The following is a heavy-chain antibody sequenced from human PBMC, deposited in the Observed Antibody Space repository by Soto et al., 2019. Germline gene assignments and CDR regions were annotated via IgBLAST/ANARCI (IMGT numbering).Heavy chain of an antibody. J-gene: IGHJ4*02. D-gene: IGHD4-17*01. CDR3: ARDLQLIPVGYGDNRLLGAIDY. Sequence: GASVKVSCKASGYTFTGHYMHWVRQAPGQGLEWMGWINPNSGGTNYAQEFQGRVTMTRDTSISTAYMELSRLRSDDTAVYYCARDLQLIPVGYGDNRLLGAIDYWGQGTLVTVSS. CDR2: INPNSGGT. CDR1: GYTFTGHY. V-gene: IGHV1-2*02.